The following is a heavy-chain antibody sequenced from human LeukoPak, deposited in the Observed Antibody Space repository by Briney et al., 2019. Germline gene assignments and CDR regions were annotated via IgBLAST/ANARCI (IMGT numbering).Heavy chain of an antibody. CDR2: ISSSGSTI. CDR1: GFTFSSYS. Sequence: PGGSLRLSCAASGFTFSSYSMNWVRQAPGKGLEWVSYISSSGSTIYYADSVKGRFTISRDNAKNSLYLQMNSLRAEDTAVYYCATPYSRFDYWGQGTLVTVSS. V-gene: IGHV3-48*04. CDR3: ATPYSRFDY. D-gene: IGHD6-13*01. J-gene: IGHJ4*02.